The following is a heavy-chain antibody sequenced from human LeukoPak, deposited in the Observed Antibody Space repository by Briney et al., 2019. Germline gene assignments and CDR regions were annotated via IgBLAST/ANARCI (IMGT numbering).Heavy chain of an antibody. D-gene: IGHD6-19*01. Sequence: ASVTVSCMASVYTFTGHHMHWVRQAPGQGLEWMGWIDPNSGGTNYAQKFQGRVTVTRDTSISTAYMELSRLKSDDTAVYYCAKWRGYSSGWSGPFDDWGQGTLVTVSS. CDR1: VYTFTGHH. J-gene: IGHJ4*01. CDR3: AKWRGYSSGWSGPFDD. V-gene: IGHV1-2*02. CDR2: IDPNSGGT.